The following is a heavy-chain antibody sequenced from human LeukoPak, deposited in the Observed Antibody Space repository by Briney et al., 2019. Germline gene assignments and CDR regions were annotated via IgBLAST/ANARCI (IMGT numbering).Heavy chain of an antibody. V-gene: IGHV3-23*01. Sequence: PGGSLRLSCAASGFTFSSYAMSWVRQAPGKGLEWVSGVSGSGGSTYYADSVKGRFTISRDNAKNTLYLQMNSLRAEDTAVYYCARERSSSGYPDDYWGRGTLVTVSS. CDR3: ARERSSSGYPDDY. CDR2: VSGSGGST. J-gene: IGHJ4*02. CDR1: GFTFSSYA. D-gene: IGHD3-22*01.